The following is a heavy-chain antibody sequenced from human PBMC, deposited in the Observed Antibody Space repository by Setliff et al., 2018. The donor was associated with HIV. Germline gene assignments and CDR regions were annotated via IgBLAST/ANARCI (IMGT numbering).Heavy chain of an antibody. Sequence: PSETLSLTCTVSGGSISSYYWSWIRQPPGKGLEWLGHIYSSGSTNYNPSLKSRVTISVDTSKNQFSLKLYSVTAADTAVYCCARHSSSDYWGQGTLVTVSS. CDR1: GGSISSYY. V-gene: IGHV4-59*08. CDR2: IYSSGST. CDR3: ARHSSSDY. J-gene: IGHJ4*02.